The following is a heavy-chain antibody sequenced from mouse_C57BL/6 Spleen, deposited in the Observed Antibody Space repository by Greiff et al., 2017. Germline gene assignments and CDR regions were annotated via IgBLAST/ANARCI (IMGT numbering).Heavy chain of an antibody. J-gene: IGHJ4*01. V-gene: IGHV5-17*01. CDR3: ARELRYYAMDY. Sequence: EVQLVESGGGLVKPGGSLKLSCAASGFTFSDYGLHWVRQAPEKGLEWVAYISSGSSTIYYAETVKGRFTISRDNAKNTLFLQRTSLRSEDTAMYYCARELRYYAMDYWGQGTSVTVSS. CDR1: GFTFSDYG. CDR2: ISSGSSTI. D-gene: IGHD1-1*01.